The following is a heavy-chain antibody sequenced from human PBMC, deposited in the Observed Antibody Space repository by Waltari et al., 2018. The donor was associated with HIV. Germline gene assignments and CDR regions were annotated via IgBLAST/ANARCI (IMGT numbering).Heavy chain of an antibody. J-gene: IGHJ4*02. V-gene: IGHV4-38-2*02. Sequence: QVQLQESGPGLVKPSETLSLTCTVSGYSISSGYYWGWIRQPPGKGLEWIGSIYHSGSTYYNPSLKSRVTISVDTSKNQFSLKLSSVTAADTAVYYCARGGPGGNYYFDYWGQGTLVTVSS. CDR1: GYSISSGYY. CDR2: IYHSGST. D-gene: IGHD2-21*01. CDR3: ARGGPGGNYYFDY.